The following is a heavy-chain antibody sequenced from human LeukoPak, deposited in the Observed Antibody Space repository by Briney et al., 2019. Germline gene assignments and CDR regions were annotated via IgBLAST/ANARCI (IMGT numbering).Heavy chain of an antibody. V-gene: IGHV3-23*01. CDR3: ARSGLNRFDY. D-gene: IGHD2-15*01. CDR1: GFTFSSYS. J-gene: IGHJ4*02. Sequence: GGSLRLSCAASGFTFSSYSMNWVRQAPGKGLEWVSGISLDGATTYYAGSVEGRFTISRDNSKNTLYLQMNSLRADDTAAYYCARSGLNRFDYWGQGTLVTVSS. CDR2: ISLDGATT.